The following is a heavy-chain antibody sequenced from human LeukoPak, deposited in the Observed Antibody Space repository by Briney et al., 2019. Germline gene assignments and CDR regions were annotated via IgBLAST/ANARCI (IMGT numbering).Heavy chain of an antibody. V-gene: IGHV3-23*01. CDR2: ISDSGGAT. D-gene: IGHD4-17*01. CDR1: GFTFSNYA. Sequence: GGSLRLSCAASGFTFSNYAMSWVRQAPGKGLEWVSSISDSGGATYYADSVKGRFTISRDNSRNTLYLQLNSLGADDTAVYYCAKIAPWGAVTTTDGFDYWGQGTLVTVSS. J-gene: IGHJ4*02. CDR3: AKIAPWGAVTTTDGFDY.